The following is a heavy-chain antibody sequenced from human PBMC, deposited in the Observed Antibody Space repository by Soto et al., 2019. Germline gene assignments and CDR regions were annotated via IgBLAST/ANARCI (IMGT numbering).Heavy chain of an antibody. CDR3: ARGLIPYCSGGSCYGRAGFDY. V-gene: IGHV4-34*01. D-gene: IGHD2-15*01. CDR1: CGSFSGYY. J-gene: IGHJ4*02. CDR2: INHSGST. Sequence: SETLSLTCAVYCGSFSGYYWSWIRQPPGKGLEWIGEINHSGSTNYNPSLKSRVTISVDTSKNQFSRKLSSVTAADTAVYYCARGLIPYCSGGSCYGRAGFDYWGQGTLVTVSS.